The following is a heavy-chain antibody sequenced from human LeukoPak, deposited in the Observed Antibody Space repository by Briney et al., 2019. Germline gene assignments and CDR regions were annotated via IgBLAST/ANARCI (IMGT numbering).Heavy chain of an antibody. D-gene: IGHD3-16*01. V-gene: IGHV3-66*04. CDR3: ARLMSGNGLDV. CDR2: IYSGNRT. J-gene: IGHJ6*02. CDR1: GFTVSNNY. Sequence: GGSLRLSCAASGFTVSNNYMTWVRQAPGKGLEWVSVIYSGNRTKYADSVKGRFIISRDNSKNTLLFQMNSLRAEDTAVYYCARLMSGNGLDVWGQGTTVTVS.